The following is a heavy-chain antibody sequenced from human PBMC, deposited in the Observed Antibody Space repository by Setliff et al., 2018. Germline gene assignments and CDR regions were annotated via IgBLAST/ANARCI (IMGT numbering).Heavy chain of an antibody. V-gene: IGHV5-51*01. CDR2: IFPADSDT. Sequence: GESLKISCKASEYTFTNYWIAWVRQMPGRGLEWMGIIFPADSDTRYSPSFEGQVTISADTSISTAYLQWISLRPSDTAIYYCARRPFGHAFDVWGQGTAVTVSS. CDR3: ARRPFGHAFDV. D-gene: IGHD3-16*01. CDR1: EYTFTNYW. J-gene: IGHJ3*01.